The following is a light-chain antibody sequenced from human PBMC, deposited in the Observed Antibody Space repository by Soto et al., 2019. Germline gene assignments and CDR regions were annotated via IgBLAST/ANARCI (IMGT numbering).Light chain of an antibody. J-gene: IGLJ1*01. CDR2: EVT. Sequence: QSVLTQPASVSGSPGQSIAISCTGTSSDVGGYDYVSWYQQHPDKAPKLIVYEVTHRPSGVSSRFSGSKSGNTASLTISGLQAEDEADYYCSSLRSGSTRDFGTGTKVTVL. CDR3: SSLRSGSTRD. CDR1: SSDVGGYDY. V-gene: IGLV2-14*01.